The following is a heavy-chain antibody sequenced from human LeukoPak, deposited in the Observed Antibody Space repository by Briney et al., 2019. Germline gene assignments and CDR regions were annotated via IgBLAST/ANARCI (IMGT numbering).Heavy chain of an antibody. CDR1: GFTFSSYA. Sequence: PGGSLRLSWAASGFTFSSYAMSWVRQTPGKGLEWVAVIAYDGSRAFYADSVKGRFTISRDNSKNTMSVQMDDLRAEDTAVYYCTRYNNDHFDYWGQGTLVTVSS. J-gene: IGHJ4*02. V-gene: IGHV3-33*08. CDR3: TRYNNDHFDY. CDR2: IAYDGSRA. D-gene: IGHD1-14*01.